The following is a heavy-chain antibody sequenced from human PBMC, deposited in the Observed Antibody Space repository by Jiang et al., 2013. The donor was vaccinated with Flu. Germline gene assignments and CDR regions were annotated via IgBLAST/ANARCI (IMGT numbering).Heavy chain of an antibody. Sequence: QLLESGGGLVQPGGSLRLSCAASGFTFSSYWMSWVRQAPGKGLEWVANIKQDGSEKYYVDSVKGRFTISRDNAKNSLYLQMNSLRAEDTAVYYCATEMPYCSSTSCYAGGRYYAFDIWGQGTMVTVSS. V-gene: IGHV3-7*03. CDR3: ATEMPYCSSTSCYAGGRYYAFDI. D-gene: IGHD2-2*01. J-gene: IGHJ3*02. CDR2: IKQDGSEK. CDR1: GFTFSSYW.